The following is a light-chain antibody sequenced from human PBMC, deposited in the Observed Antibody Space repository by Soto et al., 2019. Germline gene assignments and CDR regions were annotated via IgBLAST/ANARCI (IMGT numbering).Light chain of an antibody. J-gene: IGLJ1*01. CDR3: SLYTSSSTYV. CDR1: SSDVGGYNY. CDR2: EVS. V-gene: IGLV2-18*01. Sequence: LTQPPSASGSPGQSVTISCTGTSSDVGGYNYVSWYQQHPGKAPKLMIYEVSKRPSGVPDRFSGSRSGHTASLTISGLQAEDEADYYCSLYTSSSTYVFGTGTKVTVL.